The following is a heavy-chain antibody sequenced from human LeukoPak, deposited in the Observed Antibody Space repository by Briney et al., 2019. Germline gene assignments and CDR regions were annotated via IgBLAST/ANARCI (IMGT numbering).Heavy chain of an antibody. Sequence: GGSLRVSCAASGFTVSSNYMSWVRQAPGNGLEWVSVIYSGGSTYYADSVKGRFTISRDNSKNTLYLQMNSLRAEDTAVYYCASTGYRSGWIFDYWGQGTLVTVSS. CDR3: ASTGYRSGWIFDY. CDR1: GFTVSSNY. J-gene: IGHJ4*02. V-gene: IGHV3-66*01. D-gene: IGHD6-19*01. CDR2: IYSGGST.